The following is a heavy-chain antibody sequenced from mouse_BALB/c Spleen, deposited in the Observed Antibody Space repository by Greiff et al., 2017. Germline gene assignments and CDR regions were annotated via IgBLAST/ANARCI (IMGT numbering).Heavy chain of an antibody. CDR2: ISNLAYSI. CDR1: GFTFTDYG. D-gene: IGHD2-1*01. CDR3: ARGGGNSYFDY. Sequence: DVKLVESGAGLVQPGGSRKLSCAASGFTFTDYGMAWVRQAPGKGPEWVAFISNLAYSIYYADTVTGRFTISRENAKNTLYLEMSSLTSEDTAMYYCARGGGNSYFDYWGQGTTLTVSS. J-gene: IGHJ2*01. V-gene: IGHV5-15*02.